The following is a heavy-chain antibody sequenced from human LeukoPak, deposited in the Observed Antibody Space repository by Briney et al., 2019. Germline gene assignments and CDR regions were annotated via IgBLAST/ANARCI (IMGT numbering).Heavy chain of an antibody. CDR3: ATWYYYDSSGYRVLSAFDI. CDR1: GYTLTELS. J-gene: IGHJ3*02. CDR2: FDPEDGET. Sequence: ASLKVSCKVSGYTLTELSMHWVRQAPGKGLEWMGGFDPEDGETIYAQKFQGRVTMTEDTSTDTAYMELSSLRSEDTAVYYCATWYYYDSSGYRVLSAFDIWGQGTMVTVSS. D-gene: IGHD3-22*01. V-gene: IGHV1-24*01.